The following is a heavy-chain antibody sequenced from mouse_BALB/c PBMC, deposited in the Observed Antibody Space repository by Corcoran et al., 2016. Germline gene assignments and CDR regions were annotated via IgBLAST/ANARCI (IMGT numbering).Heavy chain of an antibody. D-gene: IGHD2-4*01. V-gene: IGHV14-1*02. CDR2: IDPENGNT. CDR1: GFNIKDYY. CDR3: ASIYYDYAWFAY. Sequence: VQLQQSGAELVRPGALVKLSCKASGFNIKDYYMHWVKQRPEQGLECIGWIDPENGNTIYDPKFQGKASITADTSSNTAYLQLSSLTSEDTAVYYCASIYYDYAWFAYWGQGTLVTVSA. J-gene: IGHJ3*01.